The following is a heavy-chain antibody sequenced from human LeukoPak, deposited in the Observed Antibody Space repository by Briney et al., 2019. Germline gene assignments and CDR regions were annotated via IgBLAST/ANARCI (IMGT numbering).Heavy chain of an antibody. V-gene: IGHV3-23*01. J-gene: IGHJ4*02. CDR1: GFTFSSYA. D-gene: IGHD3-10*01. CDR2: ISGSGGST. CDR3: AKDLGIGGSGF. Sequence: QSGGSLRLSCAASGFTFSSYAMSWVRQAPGKGLEWVSAISGSGGSTYYADSVKGRFTISRDNSKNTLYLRMNSLRADDTAVYYCAKDLGIGGSGFWGQGTLVTVSS.